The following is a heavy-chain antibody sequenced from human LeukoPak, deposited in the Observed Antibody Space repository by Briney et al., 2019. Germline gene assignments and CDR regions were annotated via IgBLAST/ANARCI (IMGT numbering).Heavy chain of an antibody. D-gene: IGHD3-3*01. V-gene: IGHV1-69*13. CDR2: IIPIFGTA. CDR1: GGTFSSYA. J-gene: IGHJ4*02. Sequence: ASVKVSCKASGGTFSSYAISWVRQAPGQGLEWMGGIIPIFGTANYAQKFQGRVTITADESTSTAYMELSSLRSEDTAVYYCARRKTRITIFGVVIAYIDYWGQGTLVTVSS. CDR3: ARRKTRITIFGVVIAYIDY.